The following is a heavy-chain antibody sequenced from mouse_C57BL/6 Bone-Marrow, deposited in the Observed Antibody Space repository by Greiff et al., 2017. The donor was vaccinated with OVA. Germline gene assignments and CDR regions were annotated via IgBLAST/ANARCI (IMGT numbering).Heavy chain of an antibody. CDR1: GYTFTDYY. J-gene: IGHJ4*01. CDR2: IYPGSGNT. D-gene: IGHD1-1*01. Sequence: VQVVESGAELVRPGASVKLSCKASGYTFTDYYINWVKQRPGQGLEWIARIYPGSGNTYYNEKFKGKATLTAEKYSSTAYMQLSSLTSEDSAVYFCARADYYGSSYDAMDYWGQGTSVTGSS. CDR3: ARADYYGSSYDAMDY. V-gene: IGHV1-76*01.